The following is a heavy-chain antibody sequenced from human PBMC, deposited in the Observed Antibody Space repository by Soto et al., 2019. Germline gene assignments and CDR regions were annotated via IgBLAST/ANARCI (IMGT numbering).Heavy chain of an antibody. CDR2: IHYSGGATYSP. J-gene: IGHJ6*02. CDR3: ARAVYCTTANCWDDFHYYNIDV. D-gene: IGHD2-2*01. CDR1: GASIISDGYY. Sequence: SETLSLTCSVSGASIISDGYYWTWIRQHPGKGLEWLGYIHYSGGATYSPSYNPSLKSRIAISVDTSKRLFSLKLTSVSAADTAVYYCARAVYCTTANCWDDFHYYNIDVWGQGTAVTVSS. V-gene: IGHV4-31*03.